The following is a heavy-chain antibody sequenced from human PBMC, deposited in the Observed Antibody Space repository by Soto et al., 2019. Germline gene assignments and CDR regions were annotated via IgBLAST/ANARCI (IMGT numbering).Heavy chain of an antibody. Sequence: SETLSLTCTVSGGSISSSSYYWGWIRQPPGKGLEWIGSIYYSGSTYYNPSLKSRVTISVDTSKNQFSLKLSSVTAADTAVYYCARHSTLGYCSGGSCPGSIFWGQGTLVTVSS. CDR1: GGSISSSSYY. CDR3: ARHSTLGYCSGGSCPGSIF. V-gene: IGHV4-39*01. J-gene: IGHJ4*02. CDR2: IYYSGST. D-gene: IGHD2-15*01.